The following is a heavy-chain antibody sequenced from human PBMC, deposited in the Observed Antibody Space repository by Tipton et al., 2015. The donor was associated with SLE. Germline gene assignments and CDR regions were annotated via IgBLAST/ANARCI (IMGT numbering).Heavy chain of an antibody. CDR3: ARDCTTGVCYTTSFDY. Sequence: TLSLTCAVYGGSFSDYSWSWIRQPPGKGLEWIGEINHSGSTNYNPSLKSRVTISIDTSNNQFSLRLSSVTAADTAVYYCARDCTTGVCYTTSFDYWGKGTLVTVSP. CDR1: GGSFSDYS. J-gene: IGHJ4*02. CDR2: INHSGST. V-gene: IGHV4-34*01. D-gene: IGHD2-8*01.